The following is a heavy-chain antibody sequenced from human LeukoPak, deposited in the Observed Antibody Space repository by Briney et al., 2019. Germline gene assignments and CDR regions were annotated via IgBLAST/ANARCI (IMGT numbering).Heavy chain of an antibody. V-gene: IGHV1-69*02. CDR1: GGTFSSYT. CDR3: ASTLKYSSSSVDY. J-gene: IGHJ4*02. D-gene: IGHD6-6*01. Sequence: SVKVSCKASGGTFSSYTISWVRQAPGQGLEWMGRIIPILGIANYAQKFQGRVTITAEKSTSTAYMELSSLRSEDTAVYYCASTLKYSSSSVDYWGQGTLVTVSS. CDR2: IIPILGIA.